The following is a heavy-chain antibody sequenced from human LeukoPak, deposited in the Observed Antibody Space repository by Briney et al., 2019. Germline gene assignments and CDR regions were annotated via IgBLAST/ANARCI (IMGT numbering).Heavy chain of an antibody. D-gene: IGHD7-27*01. CDR3: VKVGGTGHFDY. Sequence: PSETLSLTCTVSGGSISSYYWTWIRQPPGKGLEWLGYVHYNGQTNYNPSLQSRATMSVDMSKNQFSLRLTSVTATDTAVYYCVKVGGTGHFDYWGQGALVTVSS. V-gene: IGHV4-59*01. J-gene: IGHJ4*02. CDR2: VHYNGQT. CDR1: GGSISSYY.